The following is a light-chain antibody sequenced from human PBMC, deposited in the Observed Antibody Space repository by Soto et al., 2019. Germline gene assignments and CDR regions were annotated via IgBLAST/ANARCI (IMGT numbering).Light chain of an antibody. CDR2: KAS. CDR1: QRISSW. CDR3: QHYNSSFRT. V-gene: IGKV1-5*03. J-gene: IGKJ2*01. Sequence: DIQMTQSPSTLSASVGDRVTLTCRASQRISSWLAWYQQKPGKAPKLLIYKASNLEAGVPSRFSGSGSGTECSLTVRSLRPDDFATYYCQHYNSSFRTFGQGTKLEIK.